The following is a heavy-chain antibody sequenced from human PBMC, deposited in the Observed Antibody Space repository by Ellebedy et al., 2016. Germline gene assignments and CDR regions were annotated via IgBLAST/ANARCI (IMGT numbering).Heavy chain of an antibody. J-gene: IGHJ6*02. CDR2: ISGSGDET. D-gene: IGHD4-17*01. Sequence: GGSLRLXXAASGFTFSTYAMSWVRQAPGKGLEWVSTISGSGDETFYADSVKGRLTISRDNSKNTLYLQMNNLRAEDTALYFCATYGDYGRNYHYYDKDVWGQGTTVAVSS. CDR3: ATYGDYGRNYHYYDKDV. V-gene: IGHV3-23*01. CDR1: GFTFSTYA.